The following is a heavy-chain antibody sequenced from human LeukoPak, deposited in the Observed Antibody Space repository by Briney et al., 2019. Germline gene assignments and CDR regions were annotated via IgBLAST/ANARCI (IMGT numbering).Heavy chain of an antibody. CDR3: ARRAGAYSHPYDY. CDR2: ISSSSSTI. D-gene: IGHD4/OR15-4a*01. J-gene: IGHJ4*02. CDR1: GFSFSSYN. Sequence: QSGGSLRLSCAASGFSFSSYNMNWVRQAPGKGLEWVSYISSSSSTIHYADSVKGRFTISRDNSKNTLYLQMNSLRAEDTAVYYCARRAGAYSHPYDYWGQGTLVTVSS. V-gene: IGHV3-48*01.